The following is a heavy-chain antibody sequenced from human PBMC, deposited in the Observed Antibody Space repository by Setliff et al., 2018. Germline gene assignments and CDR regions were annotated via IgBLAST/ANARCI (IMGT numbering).Heavy chain of an antibody. J-gene: IGHJ6*03. D-gene: IGHD1-26*01. CDR2: MSCSGSTI. CDR1: GFTFSDYY. V-gene: IGHV3-11*04. Sequence: PGGSLRLSCAASGFTFSDYYMSWIRQAPGKGLEWVSCMSCSGSTIYYADSVKGRFTISRDNAKNSLYLQMNSLRAEDTAVYYCARDPNSGSYWNYYYYMDVWGKGTTVTVSS. CDR3: ARDPNSGSYWNYYYYMDV.